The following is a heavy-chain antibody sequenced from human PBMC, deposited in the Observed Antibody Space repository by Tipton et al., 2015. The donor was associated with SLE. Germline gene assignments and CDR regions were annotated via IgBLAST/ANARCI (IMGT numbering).Heavy chain of an antibody. J-gene: IGHJ3*02. CDR3: GRGGPPNAIDI. Sequence: SLRLSCEASGFTFSSYWMHWVRQGPGKGLVWVSGINREGSDTRYGDSAKGRFTISRDNAKNTLYLQMHSPRVDDTAVYYCGRGGPPNAIDIWGRGTTVSVSS. CDR2: INREGSDT. CDR1: GFTFSSYW. V-gene: IGHV3-74*01.